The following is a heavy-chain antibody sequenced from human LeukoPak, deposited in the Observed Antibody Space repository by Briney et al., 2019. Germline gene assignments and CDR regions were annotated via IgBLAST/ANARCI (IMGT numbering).Heavy chain of an antibody. CDR3: AREQPRGYYGMDV. V-gene: IGHV4-34*01. Sequence: SETLSLTCAVYGGSFSGYYWSWIRQPPGKELEWIGEINHSGSTNYNPSLKSRVTISVDTSKNQFSLKLSSVTAADTAVYYCAREQPRGYYGMDVWGQGTTVTVSS. J-gene: IGHJ6*02. CDR1: GGSFSGYY. CDR2: INHSGST. D-gene: IGHD6-13*01.